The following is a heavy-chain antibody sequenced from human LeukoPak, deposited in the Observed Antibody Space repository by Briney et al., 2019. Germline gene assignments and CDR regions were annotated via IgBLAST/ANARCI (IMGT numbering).Heavy chain of an antibody. Sequence: PSETLSLTCTVSGGSISSGDYYWSWIRQPPGKGLEWIGYIYYSGSTNYNPSLKSRVTISVDTSKNQFSLKLSSVTAADTAVYYCARDSKEWELSFAFDIWGQGTMVTVSS. CDR2: IYYSGST. V-gene: IGHV4-61*08. CDR1: GGSISSGDYY. CDR3: ARDSKEWELSFAFDI. J-gene: IGHJ3*02. D-gene: IGHD1-26*01.